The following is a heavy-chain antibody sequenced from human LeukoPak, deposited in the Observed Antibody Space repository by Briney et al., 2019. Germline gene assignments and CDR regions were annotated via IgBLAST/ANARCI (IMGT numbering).Heavy chain of an antibody. CDR3: AREVEVNYYGSGSYLLGWFDP. V-gene: IGHV1-2*06. J-gene: IGHJ5*02. CDR1: GYTFTGYY. Sequence: GASVKVSCTASGYTFTGYYMHWVRQAPGQGLEWMGRINPNSGGTNYAQKFQGRVTMTRDTSISTAYMELSRLRSDDTAVYYCAREVEVNYYGSGSYLLGWFDPWGQGTLVTVSS. CDR2: INPNSGGT. D-gene: IGHD3-10*01.